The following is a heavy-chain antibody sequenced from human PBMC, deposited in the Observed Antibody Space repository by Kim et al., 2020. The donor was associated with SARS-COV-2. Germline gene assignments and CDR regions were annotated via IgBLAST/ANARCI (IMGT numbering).Heavy chain of an antibody. CDR1: GGSISSYY. J-gene: IGHJ6*03. CDR2: IYYSGST. CDR3: ARREGAAYSSGWYRYYCY. V-gene: IGHV4-59*08. Sequence: SETLSLTCTVSGGSISSYYWSWIRQPPGKGLEWRGYIYYSGSTNYNTSLQSRRTTTVDTSNNQFSLKLIPVIAAATAAYYCARREGAAYSSGWYRYYCY. D-gene: IGHD6-19*01.